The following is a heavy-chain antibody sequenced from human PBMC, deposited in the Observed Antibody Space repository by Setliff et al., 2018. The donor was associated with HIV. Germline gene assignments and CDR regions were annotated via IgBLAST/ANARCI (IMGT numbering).Heavy chain of an antibody. Sequence: VTLSLTCTVSGGSITSHYWTWIRQPPGKGLEWIGYIDDSGSTNYNPSLKSRVTISADTFKNQFSLKLSSVTAADTAVYYCARIYDYGSYYFDYWGQGTLVTVSS. CDR3: ARIYDYGSYYFDY. D-gene: IGHD3-10*01. J-gene: IGHJ4*02. CDR2: IDDSGST. V-gene: IGHV4-59*11. CDR1: GGSITSHY.